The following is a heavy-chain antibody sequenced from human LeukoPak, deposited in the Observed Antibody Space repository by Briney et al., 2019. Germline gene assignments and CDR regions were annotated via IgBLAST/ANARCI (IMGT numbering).Heavy chain of an antibody. CDR2: INPNSGGT. CDR1: GYTFTGYY. J-gene: IGHJ4*02. CDR3: ARDLKEGVVVVAAASDY. Sequence: ASVKVSCKASGYTFTGYYMHWVRQAPGQGLEWMGWINPNSGGTNYAQKFQGRVTMTRDTSISTAYMELSRLRSDDTAVYYCARDLKEGVVVVAAASDYWGQGTLVTVSS. D-gene: IGHD2-15*01. V-gene: IGHV1-2*02.